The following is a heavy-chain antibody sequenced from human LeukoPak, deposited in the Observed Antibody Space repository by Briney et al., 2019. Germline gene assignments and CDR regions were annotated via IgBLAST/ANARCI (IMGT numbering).Heavy chain of an antibody. Sequence: SETLSLTCTVSGGSISSSRYYWGWIRQPPGKGLEWIGSIYYSGSTYYNPSLKSRVTISVDTSKNQFSLKLSSVTAADTAVYYCARTGYCSSTSCFGAFDYWGQGTLVTVSS. J-gene: IGHJ4*02. V-gene: IGHV4-39*01. CDR3: ARTGYCSSTSCFGAFDY. D-gene: IGHD2-2*01. CDR2: IYYSGST. CDR1: GGSISSSRYY.